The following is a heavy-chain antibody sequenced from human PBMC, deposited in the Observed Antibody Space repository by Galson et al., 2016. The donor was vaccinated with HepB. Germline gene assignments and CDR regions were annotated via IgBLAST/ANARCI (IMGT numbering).Heavy chain of an antibody. Sequence: SLRLSCAASGFTFSTNWMHWVRQAPGKGLVCVSRINGDGTITDYADSVKGRFTISRDNAENTLYLQMNSLRVEDTAVYYCARDRGGSAGAFNWFDPWGQGTLVTVSS. D-gene: IGHD3-10*01. J-gene: IGHJ5*02. CDR3: ARDRGGSAGAFNWFDP. V-gene: IGHV3-74*01. CDR2: INGDGTIT. CDR1: GFTFSTNW.